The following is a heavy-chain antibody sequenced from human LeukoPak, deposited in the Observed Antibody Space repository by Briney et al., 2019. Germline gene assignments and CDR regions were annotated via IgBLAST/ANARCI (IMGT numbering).Heavy chain of an antibody. Sequence: KPGGSLRLSCAASGFTFSDYYMSWIRQAPGKGLEWVSSISSSSSYIYYADSVKGRFTISRDNAKNSLYLQMNSLRAEDTAVYYCAKDRGSSGFIDYWGQGTLVTVSS. CDR3: AKDRGSSGFIDY. J-gene: IGHJ4*02. D-gene: IGHD3-22*01. CDR2: ISSSSSYI. CDR1: GFTFSDYY. V-gene: IGHV3-11*06.